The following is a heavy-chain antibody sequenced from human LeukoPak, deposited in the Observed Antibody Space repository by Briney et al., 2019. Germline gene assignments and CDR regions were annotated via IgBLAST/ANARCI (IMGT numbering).Heavy chain of an antibody. V-gene: IGHV3-23*01. CDR3: AKARGEQNGGSNY. CDR1: GFPFSTYA. D-gene: IGHD2-15*01. CDR2: ITGSGGFT. Sequence: QPGGSLRLSCAASGFPFSTYAMNWVRQAPGKGLEWVSVITGSGGFTQYADPVKGRFTISRDNSKNTLYQQMNSLRAEDTAVYSCAKARGEQNGGSNYWGQGTQVIVSS. J-gene: IGHJ4*02.